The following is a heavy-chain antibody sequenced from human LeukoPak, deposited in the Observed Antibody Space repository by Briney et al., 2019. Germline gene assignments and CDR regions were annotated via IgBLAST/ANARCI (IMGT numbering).Heavy chain of an antibody. Sequence: SVKVSCKASGGTFSSYAISWVRQAPGQGLEWMGGIIPIFGTANYAQKFQGRDTITADKSTSTAYMELSSLRSEDTAVYYCASNLITMVRGAQRTYAFDIWGRGTMVTVSS. V-gene: IGHV1-69*06. CDR2: IIPIFGTA. D-gene: IGHD3-10*01. CDR3: ASNLITMVRGAQRTYAFDI. J-gene: IGHJ3*02. CDR1: GGTFSSYA.